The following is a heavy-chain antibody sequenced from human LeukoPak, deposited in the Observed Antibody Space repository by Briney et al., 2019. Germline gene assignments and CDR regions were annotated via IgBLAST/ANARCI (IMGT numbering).Heavy chain of an antibody. V-gene: IGHV1-2*02. CDR1: GYTFTGWY. D-gene: IGHD4-17*01. CDR3: ARLRLRVNWFDP. Sequence: GASVKVSCKASGYTFTGWYMHWVRQAPGQGLEWMGWINPNSGGTNYAQKFQGRVTMTRDTSISTAYMELSRLRSDDTAVYYCARLRLRVNWFDPWGQGTLVTVSS. CDR2: INPNSGGT. J-gene: IGHJ5*02.